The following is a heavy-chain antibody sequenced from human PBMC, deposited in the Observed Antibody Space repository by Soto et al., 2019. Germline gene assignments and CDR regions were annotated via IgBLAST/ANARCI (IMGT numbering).Heavy chain of an antibody. D-gene: IGHD2-15*01. CDR2: IIPIFGTA. J-gene: IGHJ4*02. CDR1: GGTFSSYA. Sequence: GASVKVSCKASGGTFSSYAISWVRQAPGQGLEWMGGIIPIFGTANYAQKFQGRVTITADESTSTAYMELSSLRSEDTAVYYCAREYCSGGSCSFDYWGQGTLVTVSS. V-gene: IGHV1-69*13. CDR3: AREYCSGGSCSFDY.